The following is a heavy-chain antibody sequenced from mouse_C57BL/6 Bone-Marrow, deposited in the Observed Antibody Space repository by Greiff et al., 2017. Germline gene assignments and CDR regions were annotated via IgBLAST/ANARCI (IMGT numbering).Heavy chain of an antibody. V-gene: IGHV1-76*01. CDR2: IYPGSGNT. CDR3: ARGRGGPWFAY. D-gene: IGHD1-1*02. CDR1: GYTFTDYY. Sequence: VQLVESGAELVRPGASVKLSCKASGYTFTDYYINWVKQRPGQGLEWIARIYPGSGNTYYNEKFKGKATLTAEKSSSTAYMQLSSLTSEDSAVYSCARGRGGPWFAYWGQGTLVTVSA. J-gene: IGHJ3*01.